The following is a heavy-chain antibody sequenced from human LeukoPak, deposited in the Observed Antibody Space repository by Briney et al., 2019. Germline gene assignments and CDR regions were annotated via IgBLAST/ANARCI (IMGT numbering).Heavy chain of an antibody. CDR3: ATRSSG. CDR1: GFTVSSNY. Sequence: GGSLRLSCAASGFTVSSNYMSWVRQAPGKGLEWVSVIYSGAGTYYADSVKGRFTISRDISKNTLYLQMNSLRAEDTAVYYCATRSSGWGQGTLVTVSS. J-gene: IGHJ4*02. CDR2: IYSGAGT. D-gene: IGHD6-19*01. V-gene: IGHV3-53*01.